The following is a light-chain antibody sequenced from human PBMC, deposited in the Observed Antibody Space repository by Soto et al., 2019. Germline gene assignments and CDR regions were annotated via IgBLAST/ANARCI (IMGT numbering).Light chain of an antibody. CDR2: EVT. CDR1: SSDVGGYNY. J-gene: IGLJ1*01. CDR3: CSFAGNNILYV. V-gene: IGLV2-8*01. Sequence: QSALTQPTSASGSPGQSVTISCTGTSSDVGGYNYVSWYQQHPGKAPKIMIYEVTKRPSGVPDRFSGSKSGNTASLTVSGLQAEDEADYYCCSFAGNNILYVFGTGTKVTVL.